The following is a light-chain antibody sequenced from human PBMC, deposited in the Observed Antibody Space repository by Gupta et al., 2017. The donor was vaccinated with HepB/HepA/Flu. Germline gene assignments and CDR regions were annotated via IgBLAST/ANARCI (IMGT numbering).Light chain of an antibody. CDR1: QSVLYGTNNKNC. CDR2: WAA. CDR3: QQYYNTPCT. V-gene: IGKV4-1*01. Sequence: DLVMTQSPDSLAVSLGERATINCKTSQSVLYGTNNKNCLAGCQQKQGQPPKRLIYWAATREPGVPDRSSGSGSGTDVMPTISSLQAEDVAVDYCQQYYNTPCTFGQGTKVEIK. J-gene: IGKJ1*01.